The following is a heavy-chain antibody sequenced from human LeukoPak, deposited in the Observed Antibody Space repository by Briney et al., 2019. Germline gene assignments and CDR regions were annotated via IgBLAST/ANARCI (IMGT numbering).Heavy chain of an antibody. J-gene: IGHJ4*02. V-gene: IGHV3-64*01. CDR2: IGNNGDTT. CDR3: ARWGSYYNFDH. Sequence: GGSLRLSCGVSGFSISRYGMHWVRQAPGKGLEYVSAIGNNGDTTYYANSVRGRFTISRDNSKNTLYLQMGSRGAEDMAVYYCARWGSYYNFDHWGQGTLVAVSS. D-gene: IGHD1-26*01. CDR1: GFSISRYG.